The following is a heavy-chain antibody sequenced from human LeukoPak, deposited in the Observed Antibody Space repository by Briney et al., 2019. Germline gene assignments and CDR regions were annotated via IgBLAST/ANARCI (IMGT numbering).Heavy chain of an antibody. CDR1: GFTFSSYA. CDR2: INHSVST. CDR3: ARGHSSGWYPPYYFDY. V-gene: IGHV4-34*01. Sequence: GSLRLSCAASGFTFSSYAMHWVRQPPGKGLEWVGEINHSVSTNYNPSLKSRVTISVDTSKNQSSLKLSSVTAADTAVYYCARGHSSGWYPPYYFDYWGQGTLVTVSS. J-gene: IGHJ4*02. D-gene: IGHD6-19*01.